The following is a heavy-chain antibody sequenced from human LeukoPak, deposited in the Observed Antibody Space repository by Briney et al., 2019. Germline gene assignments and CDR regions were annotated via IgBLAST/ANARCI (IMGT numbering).Heavy chain of an antibody. Sequence: GGSLRLSCVASGFTFRSYGIHWVRQAPGKGLEWLAFIWYDEITKDYADSVKGRFTISRDNSKNTLYLQMNSLRAEDTAVYYCAKDAYWGRYFDWLRGPSYFDYWGQGTLVTVSS. CDR3: AKDAYWGRYFDWLRGPSYFDY. J-gene: IGHJ4*02. CDR1: GFTFRSYG. CDR2: IWYDEITK. D-gene: IGHD3-9*01. V-gene: IGHV3-30*02.